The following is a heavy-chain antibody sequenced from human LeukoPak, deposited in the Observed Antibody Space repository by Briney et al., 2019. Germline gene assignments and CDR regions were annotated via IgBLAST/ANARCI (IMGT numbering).Heavy chain of an antibody. D-gene: IGHD2-2*01. V-gene: IGHV1-69*05. CDR1: GGTFSSYA. J-gene: IGHJ5*02. CDR2: IIPIFGTA. Sequence: SVKVSCKASGGTFSSYATSWVRQAPGQGLEWMGRIIPIFGTANYAQKVQGRVTITTDESTSTAYMELSSLRSEDTAVYYCATDDCSSTSCYPLGPATSEFDPWGQGTLVTVSS. CDR3: ATDDCSSTSCYPLGPATSEFDP.